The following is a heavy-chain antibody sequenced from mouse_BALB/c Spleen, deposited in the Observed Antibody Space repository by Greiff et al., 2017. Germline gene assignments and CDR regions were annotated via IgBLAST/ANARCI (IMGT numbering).Heavy chain of an antibody. CDR2: ISSGGSYT. CDR1: GFTFSSYG. J-gene: IGHJ3*01. CDR3: ARDDYDGFAY. Sequence: EVKLVESGGDLVKPGGSLKLSCAASGFTFSSYGMSWVRQTPDKRLEWVATISSGGSYTYYPDSVKGRFTISRDNAKNNLYLQMSSLKSEDTAMYYCARDDYDGFAYWGQGTLVTVSA. V-gene: IGHV5-6*02. D-gene: IGHD2-4*01.